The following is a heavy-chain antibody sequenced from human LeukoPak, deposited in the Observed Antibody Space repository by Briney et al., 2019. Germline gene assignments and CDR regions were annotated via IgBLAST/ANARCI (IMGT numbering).Heavy chain of an antibody. CDR1: GASVSSSNYY. CDR3: ARWLRYDAFDI. D-gene: IGHD6-19*01. V-gene: IGHV4-30-4*08. CDR2: MYYSGSP. J-gene: IGHJ3*02. Sequence: SETLSLTCTVSGASVSSSNYYWSWIRQPPGKGLEWLGYMYYSGSPYYNPSLKSRVTISADTSKNQFSLKLSSVTAADTAVYYCARWLRYDAFDIWGQGTMVTVS.